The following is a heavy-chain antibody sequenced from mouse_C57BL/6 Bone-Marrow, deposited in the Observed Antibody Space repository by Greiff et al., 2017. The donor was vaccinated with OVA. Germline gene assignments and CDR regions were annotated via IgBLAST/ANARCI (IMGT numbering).Heavy chain of an antibody. V-gene: IGHV3-6*01. Sequence: ESGPGLVKPSQSLSLTCSVTGYSITSGYYWNWIRQFPGNKLEWMGYISYDGSNNYNPSLKNRISITRDTSMNQFFLKLNSVTTEDTATYYCARGLRAMDYWGQGTSVTVSS. CDR1: GYSITSGYY. CDR3: ARGLRAMDY. CDR2: ISYDGSN. D-gene: IGHD1-1*01. J-gene: IGHJ4*01.